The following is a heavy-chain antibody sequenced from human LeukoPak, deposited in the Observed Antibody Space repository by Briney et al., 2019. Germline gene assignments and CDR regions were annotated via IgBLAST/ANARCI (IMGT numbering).Heavy chain of an antibody. CDR3: SRDQGGAGWEYFDY. Sequence: AGGSLRLSCSASGFTFSSYAMHWVRQAPGKGLEYVSAISSNGGSTYYADSVKGRFTISRDNSKNTLYLQMNSLRAEDTAVYYCSRDQGGAGWEYFDYWGQGTLVTVSS. V-gene: IGHV3-64*04. CDR2: ISSNGGST. D-gene: IGHD2-15*01. CDR1: GFTFSSYA. J-gene: IGHJ4*02.